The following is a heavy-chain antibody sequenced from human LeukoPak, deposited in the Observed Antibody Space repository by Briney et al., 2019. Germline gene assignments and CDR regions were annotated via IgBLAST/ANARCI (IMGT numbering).Heavy chain of an antibody. V-gene: IGHV1-8*01. J-gene: IGHJ4*02. CDR1: GYTFTSYD. D-gene: IGHD1-26*01. CDR2: MNPNSGHT. CDR3: ARSIVGVRKRNDY. Sequence: SVKVSCKASGYTFTSYDIIWVRQASGQGLEWMGWMNPNSGHTGYAHKFQGRVTMTRSTSISTAYMELTSLTSEDSAVYYCARSIVGVRKRNDYWGQGTLVTVSS.